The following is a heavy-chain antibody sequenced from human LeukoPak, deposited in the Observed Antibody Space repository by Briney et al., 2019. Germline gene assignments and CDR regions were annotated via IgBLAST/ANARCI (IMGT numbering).Heavy chain of an antibody. CDR1: GFTFSNYG. CDR2: ITGSGGST. J-gene: IGHJ6*03. D-gene: IGHD1-26*01. Sequence: GGSLRLSCAASGFTFSNYGLSWVRQAPGKGLEWVSGITGSGGSTYYADSVKGRFTISRDNAKNSLYLQMNSLRAEDTALYYCARAEGDWNYYYYYMDVWGKGTTVTVSS. CDR3: ARAEGDWNYYYYYMDV. V-gene: IGHV3-23*01.